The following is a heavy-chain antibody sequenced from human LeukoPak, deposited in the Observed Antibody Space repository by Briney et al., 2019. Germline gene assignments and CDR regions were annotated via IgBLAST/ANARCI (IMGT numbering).Heavy chain of an antibody. CDR2: IYTSGST. J-gene: IGHJ1*01. D-gene: IGHD6-6*01. CDR1: GGSISSYY. V-gene: IGHV4-4*07. CDR3: ASSQEYRGMSDFHH. Sequence: SETLSLTCTVSGGSISSYYWSWIRQPAGKGLEWIGRIYTSGSTNYNPSLKSRVTMSVDTSKNQFSLKLSSVTAADTAVYYCASSQEYRGMSDFHHRGQGTLVTVSS.